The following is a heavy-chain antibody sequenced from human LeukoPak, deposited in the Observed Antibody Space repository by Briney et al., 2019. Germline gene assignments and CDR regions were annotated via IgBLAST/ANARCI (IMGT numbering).Heavy chain of an antibody. V-gene: IGHV3-21*01. CDR3: ARSSGWYHRGPDYYYYYMDV. Sequence: PGGSLRLSCAASGFTFSSHGMNWVRQAPGKGLGWVSSISSSSSYIYYADSVKGRFTISRDNAKNSLYLQMNSLRAEDTAIYYCARSSGWYHRGPDYYYYYMDVWGKGTTVTVS. J-gene: IGHJ6*03. CDR1: GFTFSSHG. D-gene: IGHD6-19*01. CDR2: ISSSSSYI.